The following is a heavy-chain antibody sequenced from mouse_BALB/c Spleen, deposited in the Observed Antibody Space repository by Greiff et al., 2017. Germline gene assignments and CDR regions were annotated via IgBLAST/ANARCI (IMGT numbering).Heavy chain of an antibody. CDR1: GYSITSDYA. Sequence: VQLKESGPGLVKPSQSLSLTCTVTGYSITSDYAWNWIRQFPGNKLEWMGYISYSGSTSYNPSLKSRISITRDTSKNQFFLQLNSVTTEDTATYYCARLSSGYYFDYWGQGTTLTVSS. CDR2: ISYSGST. CDR3: ARLSSGYYFDY. D-gene: IGHD3-1*01. J-gene: IGHJ2*01. V-gene: IGHV3-2*02.